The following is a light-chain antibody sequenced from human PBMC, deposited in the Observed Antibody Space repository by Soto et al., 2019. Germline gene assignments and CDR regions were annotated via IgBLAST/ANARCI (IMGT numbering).Light chain of an antibody. Sequence: MTQSPSTLSASVGDRVTITCRASQSISSWLAWYQQKPGQAPRLLIYGASTRATGIPARFSGRGSGTEFTLTITSLQSEDFAVYYCQQYNDWLWTFGQGTKVEIK. V-gene: IGKV3-15*01. CDR1: QSISSW. J-gene: IGKJ1*01. CDR2: GAS. CDR3: QQYNDWLWT.